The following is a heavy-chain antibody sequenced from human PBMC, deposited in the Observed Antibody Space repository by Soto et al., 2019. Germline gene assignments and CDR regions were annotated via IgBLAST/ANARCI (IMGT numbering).Heavy chain of an antibody. CDR3: ARGGVSTRTFDY. V-gene: IGHV5-51*01. J-gene: IGHJ4*02. CDR1: GYNFAGYW. Sequence: GESLKISCXGSGYNFAGYWIAWVRQMPGKGLELMGIIYPSDSDTRYRPSFQGQVTISADKSIGSAYLQWSSLRASDTAMYYCARGGVSTRTFDYWGQGTPVTVSS. CDR2: IYPSDSDT. D-gene: IGHD3-3*01.